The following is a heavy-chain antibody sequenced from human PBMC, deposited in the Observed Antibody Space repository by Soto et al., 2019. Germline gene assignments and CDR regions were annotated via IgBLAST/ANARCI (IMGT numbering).Heavy chain of an antibody. V-gene: IGHV3-74*01. CDR1: GFTFSSYW. Sequence: GGSLRLSCAASGFTFSSYWMHWVRQPPGKGLVWVSRINRDGSSTSYADSVKGRFTISRDNAKNTLYLQMNSLRAEDTAVYYCAGTLVSYYMDVWGKGTTVTSP. CDR2: INRDGSST. CDR3: AGTLVSYYMDV. D-gene: IGHD6-6*01. J-gene: IGHJ6*03.